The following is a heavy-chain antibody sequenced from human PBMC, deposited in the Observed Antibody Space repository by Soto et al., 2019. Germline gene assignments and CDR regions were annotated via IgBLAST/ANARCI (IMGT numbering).Heavy chain of an antibody. CDR3: AHRRTVTHYFDY. CDR1: GFSLSTSGVG. Sequence: SGPTLVNATQTLTLTCTFSGFSLSTSGVGVGWIRQPPGKALEWLALIYWNDDKRYSPSLKSRLTITKDTSKNQVVLTMTNMDPVDTATYYCAHRRTVTHYFDYWGQGTQVTVSS. J-gene: IGHJ4*02. D-gene: IGHD4-17*01. V-gene: IGHV2-5*01. CDR2: IYWNDDK.